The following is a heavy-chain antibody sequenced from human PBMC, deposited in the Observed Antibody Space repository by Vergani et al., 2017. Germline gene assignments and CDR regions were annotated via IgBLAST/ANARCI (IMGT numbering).Heavy chain of an antibody. Sequence: QVQLVESGGGVVQPGGSLSLSCAASGFSFRTYGMHLVRQAPGRGLEWVAFLRYDGSNEYYGDAVKGRFIISRDNSKNMLSLEMHSLRPEDTAVYYCANSYCSSLSCYAFYGMEVWGQGTTVTVSS. CDR3: ANSYCSSLSCYAFYGMEV. CDR1: GFSFRTYG. CDR2: LRYDGSNE. D-gene: IGHD2-2*01. V-gene: IGHV3-30*02. J-gene: IGHJ6*02.